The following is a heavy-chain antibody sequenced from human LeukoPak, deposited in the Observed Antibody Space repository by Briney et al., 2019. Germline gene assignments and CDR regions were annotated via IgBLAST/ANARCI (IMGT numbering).Heavy chain of an antibody. V-gene: IGHV1-8*01. CDR2: MSPNSGDT. Sequence: ASVKVSCKTSGYTFTNLDINWLRQAPGQGLDGMGWMSPNSGDTGYAKKFQGRVSMTRDIFKSTAYMELSSLRSEDTAIYYCASNPPNTGDFYYWGLGTLVTVSS. CDR3: ASNPPNTGDFYY. J-gene: IGHJ4*02. CDR1: GYTFTNLD. D-gene: IGHD1-1*01.